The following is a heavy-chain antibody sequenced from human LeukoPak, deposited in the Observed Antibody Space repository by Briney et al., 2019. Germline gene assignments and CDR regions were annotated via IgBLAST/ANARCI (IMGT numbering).Heavy chain of an antibody. D-gene: IGHD6-13*01. CDR1: GGSFSGYY. CDR3: ASSGIAALGPHY. V-gene: IGHV4-34*01. CDR2: INHSGST. Sequence: SETLSLTCAVYGGSFSGYYWSWFRQPPGKGLEWIGEINHSGSTNYNPSLKSRVTISVDTSKNQFSLKLSSVTAADTAVYYCASSGIAALGPHYWGQGTLVTVSS. J-gene: IGHJ4*02.